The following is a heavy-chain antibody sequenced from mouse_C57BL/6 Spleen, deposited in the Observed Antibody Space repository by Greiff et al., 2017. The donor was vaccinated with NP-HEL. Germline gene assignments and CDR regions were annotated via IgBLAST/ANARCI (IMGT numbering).Heavy chain of an antibody. CDR2: IYPSDSET. Sequence: VQLQQSGAELVRPGSSVKLSCKASGYTFTSYWMDWVKQRPGQGLEWIGNIYPSDSETHYNQKFKDKATLTVDKSSSTAYMQLSSLTSEDSAVYYCAREGTGAWFAYWGQGTLVTVSA. CDR1: GYTFTSYW. V-gene: IGHV1-61*01. CDR3: AREGTGAWFAY. J-gene: IGHJ3*01. D-gene: IGHD4-1*01.